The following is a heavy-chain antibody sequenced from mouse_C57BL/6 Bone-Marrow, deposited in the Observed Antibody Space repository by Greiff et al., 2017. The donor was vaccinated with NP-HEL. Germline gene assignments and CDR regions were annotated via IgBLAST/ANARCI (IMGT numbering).Heavy chain of an antibody. D-gene: IGHD1-1*01. J-gene: IGHJ4*01. CDR3: ARAEGIYYYGSSYAMDY. CDR2: IYPGSGNT. Sequence: QVQLQQSGAELVRPGASVKLSCKASGYTFTDYYINWVKQRPGQGLEWIARIYPGSGNTYYNEKFKGKATLTAEKSSSTAYMQLSSLTSKDSAVYFCARAEGIYYYGSSYAMDYWGQGTSVTVSS. V-gene: IGHV1-76*01. CDR1: GYTFTDYY.